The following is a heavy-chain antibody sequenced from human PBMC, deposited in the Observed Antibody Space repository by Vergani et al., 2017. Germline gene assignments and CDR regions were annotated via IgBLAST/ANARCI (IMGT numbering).Heavy chain of an antibody. D-gene: IGHD3-22*01. J-gene: IGHJ4*02. CDR1: GGFMPGFY. Sequence: QVQLQESGPGVVKPSETLSLTCTVSGGFMPGFYWSWIRQSPGKRLEWIGYIYNTGTLKYNPSLKSRVTISIDTSKMQFSLKLYSLTAADTAIYYCARHVTQDYYNDSDYFDYWGLGTLVTVSS. V-gene: IGHV4-59*08. CDR2: IYNTGTL. CDR3: ARHVTQDYYNDSDYFDY.